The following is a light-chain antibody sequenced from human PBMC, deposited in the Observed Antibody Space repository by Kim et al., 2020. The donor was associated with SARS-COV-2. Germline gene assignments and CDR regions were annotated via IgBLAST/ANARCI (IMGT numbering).Light chain of an antibody. Sequence: QSALTQPASVSGSPGQSITISCTGTSSDVGGYNYVSWYQQHPGKAPKLMIYDVSKRPSGVSNRFSGSKSGNTASLTISGLQAEDEADYYCSSYTSSSTSVFGNGTKVTVL. V-gene: IGLV2-14*01. CDR3: SSYTSSSTSV. CDR2: DVS. CDR1: SSDVGGYNY. J-gene: IGLJ1*01.